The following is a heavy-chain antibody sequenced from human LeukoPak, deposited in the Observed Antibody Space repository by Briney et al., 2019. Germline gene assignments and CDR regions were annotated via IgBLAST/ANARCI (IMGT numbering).Heavy chain of an antibody. CDR2: ISSSSSYI. CDR3: ARETTYYYDSSGYER. Sequence: PGGSLRLSCAASGFTFSSYSMNWVRQAPGKGLEWVSSISSSSSYIYYADSVKGRFTISRDNAKNSLYLQMNSLRAEDTAVYYCARETTYYYDSSGYERWGQGTLVTVSS. J-gene: IGHJ4*02. D-gene: IGHD3-22*01. V-gene: IGHV3-21*01. CDR1: GFTFSSYS.